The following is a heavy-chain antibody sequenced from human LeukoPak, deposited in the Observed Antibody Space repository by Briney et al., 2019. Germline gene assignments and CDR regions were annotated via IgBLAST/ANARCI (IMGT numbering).Heavy chain of an antibody. Sequence: PGGSLRLSCAASGFIFTNDWMSWVRQAPGKGVEWGANVKQDGSEKDYVDSVKGRFTISRDNAKNLLYLQMNSLRTEDTAVYYCSRVGPGGAGAFDYWGQGTLVTVSS. V-gene: IGHV3-7*01. CDR1: GFIFTNDW. D-gene: IGHD6-13*01. J-gene: IGHJ4*02. CDR3: SRVGPGGAGAFDY. CDR2: VKQDGSEK.